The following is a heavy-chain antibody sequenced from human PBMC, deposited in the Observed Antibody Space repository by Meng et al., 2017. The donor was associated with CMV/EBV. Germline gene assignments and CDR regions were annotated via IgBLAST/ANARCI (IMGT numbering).Heavy chain of an antibody. Sequence: SVKVSCKASGFTFTSSSVQWVRQARGQRLEWIGWIVVGSGNTNYAQKFQERVTITRDMSTSTAYMELSSLRSEDTDVYYCAAVFGYSSGLYVDYWGQGTLVTVSS. D-gene: IGHD6-19*01. CDR1: GFTFTSSS. V-gene: IGHV1-58*01. CDR2: IVVGSGNT. J-gene: IGHJ4*02. CDR3: AAVFGYSSGLYVDY.